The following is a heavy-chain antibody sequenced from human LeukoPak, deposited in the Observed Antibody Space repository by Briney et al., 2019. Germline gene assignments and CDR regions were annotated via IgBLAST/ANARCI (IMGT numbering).Heavy chain of an antibody. CDR3: ARQNPDSSGYYFGY. J-gene: IGHJ4*02. V-gene: IGHV3-30*04. CDR1: GFTFSSYA. CDR2: ISYDGSNK. D-gene: IGHD3-22*01. Sequence: GGSLRLSCAASGFTFSSYAMDWVRQAPGKGLEWGAVISYDGSNKYYADSVKGRFTISRDNSKNTLYLQMNSLRAEDTAVYYCARQNPDSSGYYFGYWGQGTLVTVSS.